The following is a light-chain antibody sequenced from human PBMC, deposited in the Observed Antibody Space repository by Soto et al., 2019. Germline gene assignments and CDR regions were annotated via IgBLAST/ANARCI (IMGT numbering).Light chain of an antibody. CDR2: GAS. J-gene: IGKJ3*01. Sequence: DIVLTQSPGTLSLSPGERGTLSCRASQSISSTYLAWFQQKPGQAPRLLIYGASSRATGIPASFSGSGSGTDFTLTISRLEPEDFAVYYCHQYGSSPFAFGPGTKVDIK. V-gene: IGKV3-20*01. CDR1: QSISSTY. CDR3: HQYGSSPFA.